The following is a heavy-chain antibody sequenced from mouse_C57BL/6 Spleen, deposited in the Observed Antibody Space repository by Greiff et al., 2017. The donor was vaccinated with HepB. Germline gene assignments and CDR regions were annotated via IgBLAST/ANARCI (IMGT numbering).Heavy chain of an antibody. CDR2: ILPGSGST. CDR3: ARGRIYYGNHYYAMDY. Sequence: VQLQQSGAELMKPGASVKLSCKATGYTFTGYWIEWVKQRPGHGLEWIGEILPGSGSTNYNEKFKGKATFTADTSSNTAYMQLSSLTTEDSAIYYCARGRIYYGNHYYAMDYWGQGTSVTVSS. D-gene: IGHD2-1*01. V-gene: IGHV1-9*01. J-gene: IGHJ4*01. CDR1: GYTFTGYW.